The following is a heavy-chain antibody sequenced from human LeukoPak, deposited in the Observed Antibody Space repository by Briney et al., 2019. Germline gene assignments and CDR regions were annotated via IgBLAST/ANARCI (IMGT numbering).Heavy chain of an antibody. V-gene: IGHV4-59*01. D-gene: IGHD3-16*01. CDR1: GGSISSYY. CDR3: ARETSQKGAHYMDV. J-gene: IGHJ6*03. Sequence: SETLSLTCTVSGGSISSYYWSWIRQPPGKGLKWIGNIYYSGYTTYSPSLRSRVTISVDTSKNQFSLKLSSVTAADTAVYYCARETSQKGAHYMDVWGKGTTVTVSS. CDR2: IYYSGYT.